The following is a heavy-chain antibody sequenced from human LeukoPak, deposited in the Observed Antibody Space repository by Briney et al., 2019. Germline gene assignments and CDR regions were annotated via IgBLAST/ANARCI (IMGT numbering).Heavy chain of an antibody. CDR1: GFTFSNSY. J-gene: IGHJ4*02. D-gene: IGHD5-24*01. CDR3: ARTFVSGDGYKVGYFDY. CDR2: IYPSGNI. Sequence: GESLRLSCAASGFTFSNSYMSWVRQAPGKGLEWVSLIYPSGNIYYADSVKGRFTISRDNSKNTLFLQMNSLRAEDTAIYYCARTFVSGDGYKVGYFDYWGQGTLVTVSS. V-gene: IGHV3-53*01.